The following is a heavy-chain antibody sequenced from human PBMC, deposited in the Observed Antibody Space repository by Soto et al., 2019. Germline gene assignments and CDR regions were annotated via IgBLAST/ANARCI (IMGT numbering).Heavy chain of an antibody. CDR3: ARSGLTYYYDSTGYYPFYHFDY. Sequence: ANYAQKFQGRVTITADESTSTAYMELSSLRSEDTAVYYCARSGLTYYYDSTGYYPFYHFDYWGQGTLVTVSS. J-gene: IGHJ4*02. D-gene: IGHD3-22*01. CDR2: A. V-gene: IGHV1-69*01.